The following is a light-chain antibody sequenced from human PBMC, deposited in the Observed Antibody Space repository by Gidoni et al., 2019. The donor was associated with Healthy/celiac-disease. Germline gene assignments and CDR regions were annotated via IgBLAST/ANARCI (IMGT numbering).Light chain of an antibody. J-gene: IGKJ4*01. V-gene: IGKV3-11*01. Sequence: EIVLTQSPATLSLSPGERATLTCRASKSVSSYLAWYQQKPVQAPRLLIYDASNRATGIPARFSGIGSGTDFTLTISSLDPEDFAVYYCQQRSNWPSFGGGTKVEIK. CDR2: DAS. CDR3: QQRSNWPS. CDR1: KSVSSY.